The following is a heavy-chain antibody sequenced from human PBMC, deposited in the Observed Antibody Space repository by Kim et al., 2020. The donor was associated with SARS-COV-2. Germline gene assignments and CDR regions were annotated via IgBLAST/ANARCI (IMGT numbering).Heavy chain of an antibody. D-gene: IGHD4-4*01. CDR2: IYTSGST. CDR3: ARGRGGNSPQGYYYYGMDV. J-gene: IGHJ6*02. Sequence: SETLSLTCTVSGGSISSGSYYWSWIRQPAGKGLEWIGRIYTSGSTNYNPSLKSRVTISVDTSKNQFSLKLSSVTAADTAVYYCARGRGGNSPQGYYYYGMDVWGQGTTVTVSS. CDR1: GGSISSGSYY. V-gene: IGHV4-61*02.